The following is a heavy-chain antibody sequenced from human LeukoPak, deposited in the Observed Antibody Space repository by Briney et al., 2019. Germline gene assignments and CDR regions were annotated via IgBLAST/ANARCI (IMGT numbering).Heavy chain of an antibody. CDR2: IIPIFGTA. CDR3: ARALYSSGWYLVWFDP. V-gene: IGHV1-69*13. D-gene: IGHD6-19*01. Sequence: ASVKVSRKASGGTFSSYAISWVRQAPGQGLEWMGGIIPIFGTANYAQKFQGRVTITADESTSTAYMELSSLRSEDTAVYYCARALYSSGWYLVWFDPWGQGTLVAVSS. J-gene: IGHJ5*02. CDR1: GGTFSSYA.